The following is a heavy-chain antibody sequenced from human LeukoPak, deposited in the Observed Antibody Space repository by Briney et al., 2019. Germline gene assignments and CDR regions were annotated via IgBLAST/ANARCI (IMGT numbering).Heavy chain of an antibody. CDR3: AKGGYSSSWYPFDY. CDR2: ISGSGGST. J-gene: IGHJ4*02. V-gene: IGHV3-23*01. Sequence: GGSLRLSCAASGFTFSSYAMGWVRQAPGKGLEWVSAISGSGGSTYYADSVKGRFTISRDNSKNTLYLQMNSLRAEDTAVYYCAKGGYSSSWYPFDYWGQGTLVTVSS. D-gene: IGHD6-13*01. CDR1: GFTFSSYA.